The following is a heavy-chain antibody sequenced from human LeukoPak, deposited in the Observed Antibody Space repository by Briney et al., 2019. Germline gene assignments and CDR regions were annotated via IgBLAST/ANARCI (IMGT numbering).Heavy chain of an antibody. V-gene: IGHV4-39*01. CDR3: ARLSRTFIDY. CDR1: GGSISSSSYY. J-gene: IGHJ4*02. CDR2: IYYSGST. Sequence: SETLSLTCTVSGGSISSSSYYWGWIRQPPGKGLEWIGSIYYSGSTYYNPSLKSRVTISVDTSKNQFSLKLSSVTAADTAVYYCARLSRTFIDYRGQGTLVTVSS.